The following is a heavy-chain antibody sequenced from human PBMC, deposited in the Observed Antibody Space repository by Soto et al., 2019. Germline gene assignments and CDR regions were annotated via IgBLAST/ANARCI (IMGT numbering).Heavy chain of an antibody. CDR3: TIGSWSGEVFDI. D-gene: IGHD2-15*01. Sequence: QVQLVQSGAEVKKPGSSVKVSCKDSGGTFNTYRMFWVRQAPGQGLEWMGRIIPMLGVRNYAQRFQDRVTITADKSTATVHMELSSLRSEATALYYCTIGSWSGEVFDIWGQGTMVTVSS. V-gene: IGHV1-69*02. CDR1: GGTFNTYR. J-gene: IGHJ3*02. CDR2: IIPMLGVR.